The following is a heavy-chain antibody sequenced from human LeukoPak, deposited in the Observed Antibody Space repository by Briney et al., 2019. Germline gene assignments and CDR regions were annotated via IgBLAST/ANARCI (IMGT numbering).Heavy chain of an antibody. Sequence: VASVKVSCKASGYTFTSYYMHWVRQAPGQGLEWMGIINPSGGSTSYAQKFQGRVTMTRDTSTSTVYMELSSLRSEDTAVYYCARARDTAMTVSPHQYWGQGTLVTVSS. CDR2: INPSGGST. V-gene: IGHV1-46*01. J-gene: IGHJ4*02. CDR3: ARARDTAMTVSPHQY. CDR1: GYTFTSYY. D-gene: IGHD5-18*01.